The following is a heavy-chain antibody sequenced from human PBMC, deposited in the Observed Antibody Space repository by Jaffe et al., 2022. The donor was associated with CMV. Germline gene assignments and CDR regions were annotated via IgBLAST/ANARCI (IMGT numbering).Heavy chain of an antibody. CDR3: ARDFDFGVVISSMWFDP. CDR1: GFTFSSYS. Sequence: EVQLVESGGGLVKPGGSLRLSCAASGFTFSSYSMNWVRQAPGKGLEWVSSISSSSSYIYYADSVKGRFTISRDNAKNSLYLQMNSLRAEDTAVYYCARDFDFGVVISSMWFDPWGQGTLVTVSS. D-gene: IGHD3-3*01. V-gene: IGHV3-21*01. CDR2: ISSSSSYI. J-gene: IGHJ5*02.